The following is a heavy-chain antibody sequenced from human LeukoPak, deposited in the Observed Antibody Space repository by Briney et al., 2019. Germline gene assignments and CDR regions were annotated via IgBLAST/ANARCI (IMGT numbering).Heavy chain of an antibody. CDR2: ISSSSSTI. CDR3: AGHDFWSGYLF. V-gene: IGHV3-48*01. CDR1: GFTFSSYS. D-gene: IGHD3-3*01. J-gene: IGHJ4*02. Sequence: GGSLRLSCAASGFTFSSYSMNWVRQAPGKGLEWVSYISSSSSTIYYADSVKGRFTISRDNAKNSLYLQMNSLRAEDTAVYYCAGHDFWSGYLFWGQGTLVTVSS.